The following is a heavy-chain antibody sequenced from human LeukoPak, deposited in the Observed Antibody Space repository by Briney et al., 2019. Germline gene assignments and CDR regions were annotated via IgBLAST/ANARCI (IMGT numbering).Heavy chain of an antibody. Sequence: GGSLRLSCAASGFTFSSYGMHWVRQAPGKGLEWVSAIYSGGSTYYADSVKGRFTISRDDSKNTLYLQLNSLRAEDTAVYYCARDTVTTFRFRDYYDYGMDVWGQGTTVTVSS. D-gene: IGHD4-17*01. CDR1: GFTFSSYG. J-gene: IGHJ6*02. CDR2: IYSGGST. V-gene: IGHV3-53*01. CDR3: ARDTVTTFRFRDYYDYGMDV.